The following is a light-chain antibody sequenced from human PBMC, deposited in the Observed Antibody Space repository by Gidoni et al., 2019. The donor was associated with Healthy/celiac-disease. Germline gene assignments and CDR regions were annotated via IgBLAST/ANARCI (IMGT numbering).Light chain of an antibody. V-gene: IGKV3-11*01. CDR3: QQRSNWPPLFT. Sequence: DIVLTQSPATLSLSPGERATLSCRASQSVSSYLAWYQQKPGQAPRLLIYEAANRATGIPARLRGSGSGTDFTLTISSLEPEDFAVYYCQQRSNWPPLFTFGPGTKVDIK. CDR2: EAA. CDR1: QSVSSY. J-gene: IGKJ3*01.